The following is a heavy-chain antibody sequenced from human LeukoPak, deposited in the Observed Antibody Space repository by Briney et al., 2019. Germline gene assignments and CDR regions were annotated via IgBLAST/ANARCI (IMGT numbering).Heavy chain of an antibody. V-gene: IGHV4-59*01. CDR3: ARGLRPLIDY. CDR1: VGSISSYT. J-gene: IGHJ4*02. D-gene: IGHD2-15*01. CDR2: IYYRGST. Sequence: SETLSLTCTVSVGSISSYTCSWIRQPPGRGLEWIGYIYYRGSTNYNPSLKSRVTISVDTSKNQFPLKQSSVTAADTAVYYCARGLRPLIDYWGQGTLVTVSS.